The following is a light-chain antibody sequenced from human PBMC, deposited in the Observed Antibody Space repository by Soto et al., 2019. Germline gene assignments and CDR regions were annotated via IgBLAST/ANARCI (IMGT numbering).Light chain of an antibody. CDR1: SSDVGGYNY. CDR3: SSYTSSSTYV. J-gene: IGLJ1*01. CDR2: DVS. V-gene: IGLV2-14*01. Sequence: SVLAQPSSVSGSPGPSITVPCPGASSDVGGYNYVSWYQQHPGKAPRLMIYDVSNRPSGVPNRFSGSKSGNTASLTISGLQAEDEADYYCSSYTSSSTYVFGTGTKVTVL.